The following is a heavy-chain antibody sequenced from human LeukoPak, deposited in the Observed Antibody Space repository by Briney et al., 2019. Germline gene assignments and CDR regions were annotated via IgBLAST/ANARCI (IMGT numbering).Heavy chain of an antibody. J-gene: IGHJ3*01. CDR3: AKFENGKNAFDV. CDR2: IKQDGSEK. CDR1: GFTFSDYL. D-gene: IGHD1-14*01. V-gene: IGHV3-7*03. Sequence: PGGSLRLSCAASGFTFSDYLMSWVRQAPGKGLEWVANIKQDGSEKYYVDSVKGRFTISRDNAKNSLYLQMNSLRTEDTALYFCAKFENGKNAFDVWGQGTMVTVSS.